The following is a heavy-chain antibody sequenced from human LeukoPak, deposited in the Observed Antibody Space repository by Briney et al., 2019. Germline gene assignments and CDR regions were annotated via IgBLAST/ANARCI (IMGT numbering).Heavy chain of an antibody. CDR2: ISTYNGYT. CDR3: ARDSGVLKGRLDY. CDR1: GYTFTSYG. D-gene: IGHD3-10*01. V-gene: IGHV1-18*01. Sequence: GASVKVSCKASGYTFTSYGINWVRQAPGQGLEWMGWISTYNGYTNYAQNLQGRVTMTTDTSASTVYLELSSLRSEDTAVYYCARDSGVLKGRLDYWGQGTLVTVSS. J-gene: IGHJ4*02.